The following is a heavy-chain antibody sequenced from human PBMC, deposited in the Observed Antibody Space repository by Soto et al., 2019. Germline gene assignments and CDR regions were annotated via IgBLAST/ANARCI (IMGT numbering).Heavy chain of an antibody. Sequence: EVQLLESGGGLVQPGGSLRLSCAASGFTFSSYTMSWVRQAPGKGLEWVSGISGSGYNTYYADSVKGRFTISRDNSRSTLSLQMDSLRAEDTAVYFCAKDGSYYDSPTESDYWGQGTLVTVSS. CDR3: AKDGSYYDSPTESDY. V-gene: IGHV3-23*01. CDR1: GFTFSSYT. CDR2: ISGSGYNT. J-gene: IGHJ4*02. D-gene: IGHD3-22*01.